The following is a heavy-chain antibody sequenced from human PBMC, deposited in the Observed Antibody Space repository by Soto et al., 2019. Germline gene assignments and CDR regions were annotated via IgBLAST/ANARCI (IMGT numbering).Heavy chain of an antibody. CDR1: GFTFSSYA. D-gene: IGHD3-16*01. V-gene: IGHV3-30-3*01. J-gene: IGHJ4*02. CDR3: AREAGGDRFGY. Sequence: QVQLVESGGGVVQPGRSLRLSCAASGFTFSSYAMHWFRQAPGKGLEWVAGPSYDGSNKYYADSVKGRFTISRDNSKNTLSLQMNSLRAEATAVYYCAREAGGDRFGYWGQGTLVTVSS. CDR2: PSYDGSNK.